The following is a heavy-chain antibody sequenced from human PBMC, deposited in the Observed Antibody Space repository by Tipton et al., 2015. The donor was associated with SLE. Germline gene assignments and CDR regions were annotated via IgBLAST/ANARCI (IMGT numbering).Heavy chain of an antibody. V-gene: IGHV4-61*02. CDR2: IYTSGST. CDR1: GGSISSGSYY. Sequence: TLSLTCTVSGGSISSGSYYWSWIRQPAGKGLEWIGRIYTSGSTNYNPSLKSRVTISVDTSKNQFSLKLNSVTAADTAVYYCAGGFSSDCGSWGQGTLVTVSS. D-gene: IGHD2-21*01. J-gene: IGHJ4*02. CDR3: AGGFSSDCGS.